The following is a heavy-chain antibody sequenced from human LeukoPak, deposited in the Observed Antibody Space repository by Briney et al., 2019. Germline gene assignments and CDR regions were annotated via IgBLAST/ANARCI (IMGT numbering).Heavy chain of an antibody. V-gene: IGHV4-38-2*02. CDR3: AGGGDYVHSFDY. J-gene: IGHJ4*02. Sequence: SETLSLTCTVSGYSISSGYYWGWIRQPPGKWLEWIGSIYHSGSTYYNPSLKSRVTISVDTSKNQFSLKLSSVTAADTAVYYCAGGGDYVHSFDYWGQGTLVTVSS. CDR2: IYHSGST. D-gene: IGHD4-17*01. CDR1: GYSISSGYY.